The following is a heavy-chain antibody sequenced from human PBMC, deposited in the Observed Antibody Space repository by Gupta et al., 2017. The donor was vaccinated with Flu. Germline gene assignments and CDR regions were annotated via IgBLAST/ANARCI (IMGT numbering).Heavy chain of an antibody. CDR2: FNPKSGGT. V-gene: IGHV1-2*06. J-gene: IGHJ4*02. CDR3: ARVGYCSTTSCYEPFDS. D-gene: IGHD2-2*03. CDR1: Y. Sequence: YSHWGRQAPGQGREWMGRFNPKSGGTKYAQKCQGRVTMTGDTSVSAAYMELRSLKSDDTAIYYCARVGYCSTTSCYEPFDSWGLGTQVTVSS.